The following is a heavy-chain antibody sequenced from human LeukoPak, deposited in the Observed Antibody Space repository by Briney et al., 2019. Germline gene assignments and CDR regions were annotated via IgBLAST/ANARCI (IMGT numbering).Heavy chain of an antibody. D-gene: IGHD2-2*01. J-gene: IGHJ4*02. CDR3: VVDIVVVPAANFDY. Sequence: GGSLRLSCAASGFTFSSYGMHWVRQAPGKGLEWVAFIRYDGSNKYYADSVKGRFTISRDNSKDTLYLQMNSLRAEDTAVYYCVVDIVVVPAANFDYWGQGTLVTVSS. CDR2: IRYDGSNK. V-gene: IGHV3-30*02. CDR1: GFTFSSYG.